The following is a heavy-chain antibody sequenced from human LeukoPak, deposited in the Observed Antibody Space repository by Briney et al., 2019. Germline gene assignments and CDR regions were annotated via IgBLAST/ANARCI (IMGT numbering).Heavy chain of an antibody. Sequence: GGSLRLSCPASGFTFSSYAMFWFRQAPGKGLEWVSAVSESADYTFYADSVKGRCTISRDNSKNTLFLQMNNLRAEDTAVYYCAKKMVPATRVFDLWGRGTLVAVSS. CDR3: AKKMVPATRVFDL. J-gene: IGHJ2*01. CDR1: GFTFSSYA. CDR2: VSESADYT. V-gene: IGHV3-23*01. D-gene: IGHD2-21*02.